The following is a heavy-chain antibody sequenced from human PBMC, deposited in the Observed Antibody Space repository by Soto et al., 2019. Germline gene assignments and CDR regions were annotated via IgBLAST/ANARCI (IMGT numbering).Heavy chain of an antibody. CDR1: GYTFTSYG. Sequence: ASVKVSCKASGYTFTSYGISWVRQAPGQGLEWMGWISAYNGNTNYAQKLQGRVTMTTDTSTSTAYMELRSLRSDDTAVYYCARDMGVSYYDSGFDYWGQGTLVTVSS. CDR2: ISAYNGNT. V-gene: IGHV1-18*01. CDR3: ARDMGVSYYDSGFDY. D-gene: IGHD3-22*01. J-gene: IGHJ4*02.